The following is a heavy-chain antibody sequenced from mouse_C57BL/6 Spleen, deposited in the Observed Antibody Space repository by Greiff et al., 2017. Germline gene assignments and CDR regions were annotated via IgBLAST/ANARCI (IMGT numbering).Heavy chain of an antibody. V-gene: IGHV6-3*01. CDR1: GFTFSNYW. D-gene: IGHD1-1*01. CDR3: TRESYYDPFDY. J-gene: IGHJ2*01. Sequence: DVKLVESGGGLVQPGGSMKLSCVASGFTFSNYWMNWVRQSPEKGLEWVAQIRLKSDNYATRYAESVKGRFTISRNDSKISVYLQMYNLSAEYTGIYSCTRESYYDPFDYWGQSTTLTVSS. CDR2: IRLKSDNYAT.